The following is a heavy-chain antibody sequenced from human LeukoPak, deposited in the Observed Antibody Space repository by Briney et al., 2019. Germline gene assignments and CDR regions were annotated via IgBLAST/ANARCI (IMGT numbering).Heavy chain of an antibody. J-gene: IGHJ6*02. Sequence: PSETLSLTCAVSGVSISTGGYSWSWIRQPPGKGLEWIGYIYHSGSTYYNPSLKSRVTISVDRAKNQFSLKLSSVTAADTAVYYCARVSSRGMDVWGQGTTVTVSS. CDR2: IYHSGST. CDR1: GVSISTGGYS. D-gene: IGHD6-6*01. V-gene: IGHV4-30-2*01. CDR3: ARVSSRGMDV.